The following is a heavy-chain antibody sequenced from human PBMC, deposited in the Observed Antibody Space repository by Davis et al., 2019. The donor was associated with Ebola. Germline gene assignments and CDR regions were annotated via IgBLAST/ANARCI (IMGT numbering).Heavy chain of an antibody. CDR2: IKQDGSEK. Sequence: GESLKISCAASGFTFGSYWMSWVRQAPGKGLEWVANIKQDGSEKYYVDSVKGRFTISRDNAKNSLYLQMNSLRAEDTAVYYCARDRWPGSMDVWGQGTTVTVSS. J-gene: IGHJ6*02. CDR3: ARDRWPGSMDV. V-gene: IGHV3-7*01. D-gene: IGHD5-24*01. CDR1: GFTFGSYW.